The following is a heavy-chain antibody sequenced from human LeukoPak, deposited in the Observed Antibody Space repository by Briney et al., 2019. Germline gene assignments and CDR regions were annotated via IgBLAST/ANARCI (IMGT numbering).Heavy chain of an antibody. Sequence: GGSLRLSCAASGFTFSSYSMNWVRQAPGKGLEWVSSISSSSSYIYYADSVKGRFTISRDNAKNSLYLQMNSLRAEDTAVYYCARDSGSSWYWFDPWGQGTLVTVSS. V-gene: IGHV3-21*01. CDR3: ARDSGSSWYWFDP. CDR1: GFTFSSYS. J-gene: IGHJ5*02. CDR2: ISSSSSYI. D-gene: IGHD6-13*01.